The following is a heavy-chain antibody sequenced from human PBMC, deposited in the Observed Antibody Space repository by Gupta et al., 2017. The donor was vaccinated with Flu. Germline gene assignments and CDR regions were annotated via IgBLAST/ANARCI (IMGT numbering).Heavy chain of an antibody. CDR2: ISGSGGST. D-gene: IGHD3-9*01. CDR1: GFTFSNYA. CDR3: ARPQAESYDFLTPYYPYFYYLGVDV. Sequence: EAQLLESGGGLVQPGGSLRLSCAASGFTFSNYAMTWVRQAPGKGLESVAAISGSGGSTYYADSVKGRFTISRDQSKNTLYLQMNSLRAEDTAVYYCARPQAESYDFLTPYYPYFYYLGVDVWGQGTTVTVSS. V-gene: IGHV3-23*01. J-gene: IGHJ6*02.